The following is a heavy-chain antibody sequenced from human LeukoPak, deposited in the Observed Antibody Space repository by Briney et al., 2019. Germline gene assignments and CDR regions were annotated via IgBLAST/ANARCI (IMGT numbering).Heavy chain of an antibody. V-gene: IGHV3-7*04. CDR1: GFTIISYW. Sequence: GGSLRLSCAASGFTIISYWMSWVRQAPGKGLEWVATIKQDGSHKYYVDSVRGRFTISRDDAKNSLSLQMDSLRVEDTAVYYCARDGRLDCRGQGTLVTVSS. J-gene: IGHJ4*02. CDR2: IKQDGSHK. CDR3: ARDGRLDC.